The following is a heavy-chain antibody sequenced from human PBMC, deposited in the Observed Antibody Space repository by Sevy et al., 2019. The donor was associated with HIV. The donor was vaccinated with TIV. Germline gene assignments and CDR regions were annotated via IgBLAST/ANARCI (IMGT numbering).Heavy chain of an antibody. CDR1: GGSISSYY. V-gene: IGHV4-59*01. D-gene: IGHD3-3*01. Sequence: SETLSLTCTVSGGSISSYYWSWIRQPPGKGLEWIGYIYYSGSTNYNPSLKSRVTIPVDTSKNQFSLKLSSVTAADTAVYYCARTTPLYDFWSGYYGGLGYYFDYWGQGTLVTVSS. J-gene: IGHJ4*02. CDR3: ARTTPLYDFWSGYYGGLGYYFDY. CDR2: IYYSGST.